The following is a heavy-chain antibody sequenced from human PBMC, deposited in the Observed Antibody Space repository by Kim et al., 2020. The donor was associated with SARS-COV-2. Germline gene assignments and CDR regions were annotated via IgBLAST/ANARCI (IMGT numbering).Heavy chain of an antibody. D-gene: IGHD7-27*01. Sequence: DSGKGRFTSSRDNSKNTLYLQMNSLRAEDTAVYYCAKLGNWDPREGYFDYWGQGTLVTVSS. J-gene: IGHJ4*02. CDR3: AKLGNWDPREGYFDY. V-gene: IGHV3-23*01.